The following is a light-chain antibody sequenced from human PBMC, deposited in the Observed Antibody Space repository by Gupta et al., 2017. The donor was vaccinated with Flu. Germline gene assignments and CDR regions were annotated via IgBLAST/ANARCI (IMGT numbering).Light chain of an antibody. V-gene: IGLV3-19*01. CDR3: YSRHTKDNDNWV. J-gene: IGLJ3*02. CDR2: DTN. Sequence: SSELTHDPAVSVALGQTVSITCQGDSLRNSYASWYQQKPGQDHVLGIDDTNSRTSGIPDPCAGGTSGNTDSLTNPTVPAEEDGGEDEYSRHTKDNDNWVFGGGTKLTVL. CDR1: SLRNSY.